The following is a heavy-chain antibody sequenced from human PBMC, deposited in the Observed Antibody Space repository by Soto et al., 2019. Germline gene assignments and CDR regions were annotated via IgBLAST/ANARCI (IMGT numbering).Heavy chain of an antibody. D-gene: IGHD5-18*01. CDR3: ASGYSYGYNYYYGMDV. J-gene: IGHJ6*02. CDR1: GYTFTSYY. Sequence: ASVKVSCKASGYTFTSYYMHWVRQAPGQGLEWMGIINPSGGSTSYAQKFQGRVTMTRDTSTSTVYMELSSLRSEDTAVYYCASGYSYGYNYYYGMDVWGQGTTVTVSS. V-gene: IGHV1-46*01. CDR2: INPSGGST.